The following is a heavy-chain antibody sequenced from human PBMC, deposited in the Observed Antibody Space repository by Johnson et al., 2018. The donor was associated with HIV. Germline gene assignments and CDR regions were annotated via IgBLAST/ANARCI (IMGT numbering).Heavy chain of an antibody. CDR2: TSFDERGK. CDR1: GFTFNRYG. Sequence: VQLVESGGGVVQPGRSLRLACVASGFTFNRYGLHWVRQAPGKGLEWVATTSFDERGKHYTDSVKGRFTISRDNSKNTLYLQMNSLRAEDTAVYYCASPERPTGTQEEAFDIWGQGTMVIVSS. V-gene: IGHV3-30*04. CDR3: ASPERPTGTQEEAFDI. D-gene: IGHD1-1*01. J-gene: IGHJ3*02.